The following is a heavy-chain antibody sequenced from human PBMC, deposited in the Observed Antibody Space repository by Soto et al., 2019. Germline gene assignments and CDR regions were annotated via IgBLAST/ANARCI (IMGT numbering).Heavy chain of an antibody. CDR3: ASMVVSGDSSGFDGVFDY. J-gene: IGHJ4*02. D-gene: IGHD3-22*01. V-gene: IGHV1-18*01. CDR2: ISAYNGNT. Sequence: GASVKVSCKASGYTFTSYGISWVRQAPGQGHEWMGWISAYNGNTNYAQKLQGRVTMTTYTSTSTAYMELRSLRSDDTAVYYCASMVVSGDSSGFDGVFDYWGQGTLVTVSS. CDR1: GYTFTSYG.